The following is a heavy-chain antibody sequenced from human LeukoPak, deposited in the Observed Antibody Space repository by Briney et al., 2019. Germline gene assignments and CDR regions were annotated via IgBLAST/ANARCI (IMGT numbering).Heavy chain of an antibody. Sequence: GASVKVSCKVSGYTLTELSMHWVRQAPGKGLEWMGGFDPEDGETIYAQKFQGRVTMTEDTSTDTAYMELSSLRSEDTAVYYCATSRSGYSSSWYIPYWGQGTLVTVSS. V-gene: IGHV1-24*01. CDR3: ATSRSGYSSSWYIPY. CDR1: GYTLTELS. D-gene: IGHD6-13*01. CDR2: FDPEDGET. J-gene: IGHJ4*02.